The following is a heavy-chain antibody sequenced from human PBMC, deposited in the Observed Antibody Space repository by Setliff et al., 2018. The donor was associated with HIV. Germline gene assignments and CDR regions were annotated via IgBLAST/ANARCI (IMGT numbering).Heavy chain of an antibody. CDR1: GYLFTGYY. CDR3: AREGSPIYYFDY. J-gene: IGHJ4*02. D-gene: IGHD3-10*01. Sequence: ASVKVSCKASGYLFTGYYMHWVRQAPGQGLEWLGWINVNSGGTKYAQKFQGRVTMTRDTSISTAYMEVSSLRSDDTAVYYCAREGSPIYYFDYWSQGTLVTVSS. CDR2: INVNSGGT. V-gene: IGHV1-2*02.